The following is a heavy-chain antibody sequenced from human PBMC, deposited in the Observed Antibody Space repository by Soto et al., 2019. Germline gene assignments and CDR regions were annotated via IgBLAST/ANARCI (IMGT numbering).Heavy chain of an antibody. J-gene: IGHJ3*02. Sequence: SETLSLTCTVSGGSISSGEDYWSWIRQPPGKGLEWIGYIYYSGTTFYNPSLQSRVTISVDIPKNQFSLKLSSVTAADTAVYYCATPDYDSKGYAFDTWGHGTMVTVSS. CDR1: GGSISSGEDY. V-gene: IGHV4-30-4*01. CDR3: ATPDYDSKGYAFDT. D-gene: IGHD3-22*01. CDR2: IYYSGTT.